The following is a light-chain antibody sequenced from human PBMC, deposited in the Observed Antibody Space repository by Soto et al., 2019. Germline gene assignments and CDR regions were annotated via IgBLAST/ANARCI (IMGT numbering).Light chain of an antibody. J-gene: IGLJ1*01. Sequence: QSVLTQPPSASGSPGQSVTISCTGTSSDVGRYNYVSWYQQHPGKAPKVMIYEVNKRPSGVPDRFSGSKSGNTASLTVSGLQADDEADYYCSPYAGSNNFPVFGTGTKVTVL. CDR1: SSDVGRYNY. CDR3: SPYAGSNNFPV. CDR2: EVN. V-gene: IGLV2-8*01.